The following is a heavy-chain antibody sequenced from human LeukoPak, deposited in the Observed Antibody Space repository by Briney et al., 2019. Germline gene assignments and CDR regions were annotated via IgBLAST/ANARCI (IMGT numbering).Heavy chain of an antibody. CDR3: ASGGGYSSAWHSSDY. V-gene: IGHV3-53*01. J-gene: IGHJ4*02. CDR1: GLTVSSNY. D-gene: IGHD6-19*01. Sequence: GGSLRLSCAASGLTVSSNYMNWVRQAPGKGLEWVSVIYSGGRTYYADFVKGRFTISRENSKNTMYLQMNSLRAEDTAVYYCASGGGYSSAWHSSDYWGQGTLVTVSS. CDR2: IYSGGRT.